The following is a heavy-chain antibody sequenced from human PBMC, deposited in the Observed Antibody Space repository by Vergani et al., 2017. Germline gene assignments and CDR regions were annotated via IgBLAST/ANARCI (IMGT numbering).Heavy chain of an antibody. CDR1: GFNFGEYG. CDR2: IRSKTYGATT. J-gene: IGHJ4*02. CDR3: AVXIYDYGGSRDFDY. V-gene: IGHV3-49*04. D-gene: IGHD4-23*01. Sequence: EVQLVESGGDLVQPGRSLRLSCQTSGFNFGEYGVSWVRQAPGKGLEWIGFIRSKTYGATTEYAASVRGRFTISRDDSKGIAYLQMSSLKKEDTAVYRCAVXIYDYGGSRDFDYWGQGTLVDVSS.